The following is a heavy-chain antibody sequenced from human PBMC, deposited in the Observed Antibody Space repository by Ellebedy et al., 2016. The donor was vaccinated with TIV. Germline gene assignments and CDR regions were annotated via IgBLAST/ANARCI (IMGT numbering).Heavy chain of an antibody. CDR1: GYTFTSYG. D-gene: IGHD3-3*01. J-gene: IGHJ4*02. CDR3: ARVPDYDFWSGYRTFDY. Sequence: ASVKVSXKASGYTFTSYGISWVRQAPGQGLEWMGWISAYNGNTNYAQKLQGRVTMTTDTSTSTAYMELRSLRSDDTAVYYCARVPDYDFWSGYRTFDYWGQGTLVTVSS. CDR2: ISAYNGNT. V-gene: IGHV1-18*04.